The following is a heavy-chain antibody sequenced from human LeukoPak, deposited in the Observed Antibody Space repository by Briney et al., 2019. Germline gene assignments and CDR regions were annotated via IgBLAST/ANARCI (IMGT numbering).Heavy chain of an antibody. Sequence: SETLSLTCTVSGGSISSYYWSWMRQPPGKGLEWIGYIYYSGSTNYNPSLKSRVTISVDTSKNQFSLMLSSVTAADTAVYYCAREIVVVPAAMNWFDPWGQGTLVTVSS. CDR1: GGSISSYY. J-gene: IGHJ5*02. CDR2: IYYSGST. D-gene: IGHD2-2*01. V-gene: IGHV4-59*01. CDR3: AREIVVVPAAMNWFDP.